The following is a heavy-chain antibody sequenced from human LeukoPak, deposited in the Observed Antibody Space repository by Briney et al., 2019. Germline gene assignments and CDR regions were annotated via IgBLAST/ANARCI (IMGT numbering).Heavy chain of an antibody. CDR3: VRDLWGKDDF. D-gene: IGHD3-16*01. J-gene: IGHJ4*02. CDR2: TNRDGSST. Sequence: GGSLRLSCEASGFTFTTYCFHWVRQAPGEGPVWVSRTNRDGSSTDHADSVRGRFAISRDNARNTLYLHLNSLRAEDTAVYYCVRDLWGKDDFWGQGILVTVSS. V-gene: IGHV3-74*01. CDR1: GFTFTTYC.